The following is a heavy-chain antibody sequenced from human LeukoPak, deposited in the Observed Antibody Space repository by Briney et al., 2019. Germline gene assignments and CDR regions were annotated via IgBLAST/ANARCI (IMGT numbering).Heavy chain of an antibody. CDR1: GGSISSHY. D-gene: IGHD3-3*01. V-gene: IGHV4-59*11. J-gene: IGHJ4*02. CDR2: IYYSGST. Sequence: SETLSLTCTVSGGSISSHYWSRIRQPPGKGLEWIGYIYYSGSTNYNPSLKSRVTISVDTSKNQFSLKLSSVTAADTAVYYCARVSSNDFWSGYGYYFDYWGQGTLVTVSS. CDR3: ARVSSNDFWSGYGYYFDY.